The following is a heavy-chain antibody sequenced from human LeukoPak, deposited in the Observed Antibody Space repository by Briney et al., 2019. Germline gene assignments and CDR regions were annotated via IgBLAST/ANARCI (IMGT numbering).Heavy chain of an antibody. CDR2: IYYSGST. CDR1: GGSISSYY. V-gene: IGHV4-59*01. CDR3: ARVGARYCSSTSCSPDAFDI. J-gene: IGHJ3*02. Sequence: SETLSLTCTVSGGSISSYYWSWIRQPPGKGLEWIGYIYYSGSTNYNPSLKSRVTISVDTSKNQFSLKLSSVTAADTAVYYCARVGARYCSSTSCSPDAFDIWGQGTMVNVSS. D-gene: IGHD2-2*01.